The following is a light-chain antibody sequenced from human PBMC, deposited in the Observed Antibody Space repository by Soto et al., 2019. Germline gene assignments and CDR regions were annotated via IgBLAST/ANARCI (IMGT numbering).Light chain of an antibody. CDR1: QSVRTRY. Sequence: EIVLTQSPGTLSLSPGERATLSCRASQSVRTRYLAWYQQKPGQAPKLLIYHSSTRATGIPDRFSGSGSGTDFTLTIARLEPEDFAVYYCQQYGSSPRTFGQGTKVDIK. CDR3: QQYGSSPRT. CDR2: HSS. V-gene: IGKV3-20*01. J-gene: IGKJ1*01.